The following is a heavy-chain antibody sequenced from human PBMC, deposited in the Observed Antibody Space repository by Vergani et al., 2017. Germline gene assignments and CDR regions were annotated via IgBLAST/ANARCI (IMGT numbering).Heavy chain of an antibody. V-gene: IGHV3-21*02. J-gene: IGHJ5*02. CDR2: ISSSSSYI. D-gene: IGHD2-15*01. CDR1: GFTFSNYW. Sequence: EVQLVESGGGLVQPGGSLRLSCAASGFTFSNYWMTWVRQAPGKGLEWVSSISSSSSYIYYADSVKGRFTISRDNAKNSLYLQMNSLRAEDTAVYYCARDPCSGGSCYHWFDPWGQGTLVTVSS. CDR3: ARDPCSGGSCYHWFDP.